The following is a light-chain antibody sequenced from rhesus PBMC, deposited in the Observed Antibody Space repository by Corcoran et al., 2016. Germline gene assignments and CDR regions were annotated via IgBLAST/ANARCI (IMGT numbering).Light chain of an antibody. J-gene: IGKJ4*01. CDR2: AAS. V-gene: IGKV1-28*03. Sequence: DIQMTQSPSSLSASVGDTVTITCRASQSISSYLNWFQQKPGKAPKLLIFAASSLESGVPSRFRGSGSWKDFTLTISSLQPEDFAVYYCLQHNSYPLTFGGGTKVELK. CDR3: LQHNSYPLT. CDR1: QSISSY.